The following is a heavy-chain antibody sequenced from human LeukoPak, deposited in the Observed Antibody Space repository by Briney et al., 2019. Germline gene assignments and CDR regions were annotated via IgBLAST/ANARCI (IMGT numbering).Heavy chain of an antibody. CDR2: IRQDGSEK. Sequence: GRSLTLSWAVSGFTFGNSWASSARPDPGKWLGWVANIRQDGSEKFYVDSVKGRFTISRDNDKTSLYLQMNSLRGEDTAVYFCARVGGSWELILWGQGTLVTVS. CDR1: GFTFGNSW. V-gene: IGHV3-7*01. J-gene: IGHJ4*02. D-gene: IGHD1-26*01. CDR3: ARVGGSWELIL.